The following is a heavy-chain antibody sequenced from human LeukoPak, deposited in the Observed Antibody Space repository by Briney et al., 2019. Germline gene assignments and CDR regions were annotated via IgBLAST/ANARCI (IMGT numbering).Heavy chain of an antibody. CDR1: GFSFSDYY. CDR2: ISGSGSDL. D-gene: IGHD3-22*01. Sequence: GGSLRLSCVACGFSFSDYYMSWIRQAPGRGLEWISYISGSGSDLYYADSVKGRFTISRDNANNSLYLQMNSLRAEDTAVYYCARSIGYYYTMDMWGQGTTVTVSS. CDR3: ARSIGYYYTMDM. V-gene: IGHV3-11*01. J-gene: IGHJ6*02.